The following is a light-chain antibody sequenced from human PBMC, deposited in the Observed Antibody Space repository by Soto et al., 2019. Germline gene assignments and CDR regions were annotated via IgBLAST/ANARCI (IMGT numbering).Light chain of an antibody. CDR3: QQFSSYQLT. CDR1: QTVRNNY. J-gene: IGKJ4*01. V-gene: IGKV3-20*01. CDR2: DAS. Sequence: EFVLTQSPGTLSLPPGERATLSCRASQTVRNNYLAWYQQKPGQAPRLLIYDASSRATGIPDRFSGGGSGTDFTLTISRLEHEDFEVYYCQQFSSYQLTLGGGTKVDIK.